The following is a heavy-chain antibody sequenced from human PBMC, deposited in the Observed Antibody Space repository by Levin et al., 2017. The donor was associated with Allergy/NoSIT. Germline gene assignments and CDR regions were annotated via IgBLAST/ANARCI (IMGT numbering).Heavy chain of an antibody. CDR2: IYWDDDK. D-gene: IGHD3-10*01. CDR3: AHSVEEGIWFGELLENWFDP. V-gene: IGHV2-5*02. Sequence: SGPTLVKPTQTLTLTCTFSGFSLSTSGVGVGWIRQPPGKALEWLALIYWDDDKRYSPSLKSRLTITKDTSKNQVVLTMTNMDPVDTATYYCAHSVEEGIWFGELLENWFDPWGQGTLVTVSS. J-gene: IGHJ5*02. CDR1: GFSLSTSGVG.